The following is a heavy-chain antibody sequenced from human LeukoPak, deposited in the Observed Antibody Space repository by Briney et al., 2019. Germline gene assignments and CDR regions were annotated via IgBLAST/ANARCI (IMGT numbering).Heavy chain of an antibody. CDR2: IYYSGST. V-gene: IGHV4-59*01. CDR3: ARGTGDGYNYAFDY. CDR1: GGSISSYY. D-gene: IGHD5-24*01. J-gene: IGHJ4*02. Sequence: PSETLSLTCTVSGGSISSYYWSWIRQPPGKGLEWIGYIYYSGSTNYNPSLKSRVTISVDTSKNQFSLKLSSVTAADTAVYYCARGTGDGYNYAFDYWGQGTLVTVSS.